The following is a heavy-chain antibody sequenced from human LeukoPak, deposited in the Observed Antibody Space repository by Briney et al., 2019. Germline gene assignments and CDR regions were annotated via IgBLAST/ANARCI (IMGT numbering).Heavy chain of an antibody. J-gene: IGHJ4*02. V-gene: IGHV1-3*01. Sequence: ASVKVSCKASGYTFSSYAIHWVRQAPGQRLEWMGWINAGTGQTKYSRKFQRRVTITRDTSASTAYMELSSLRSEDTAVYSCARAGVVEMATIGFDYWGLGTLVTVSS. D-gene: IGHD5-24*01. CDR3: ARAGVVEMATIGFDY. CDR1: GYTFSSYA. CDR2: INAGTGQT.